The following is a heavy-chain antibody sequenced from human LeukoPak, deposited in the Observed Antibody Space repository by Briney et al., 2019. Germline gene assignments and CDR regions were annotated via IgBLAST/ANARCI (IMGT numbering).Heavy chain of an antibody. J-gene: IGHJ4*02. V-gene: IGHV1-18*01. CDR3: ARDRDYGGTRIDDY. D-gene: IGHD4-23*01. CDR1: GYTFTSYG. Sequence: ASVKVSCKASGYTFTSYGISWVRQAPGQGLEWMGRISAYNGNTNYARKLQGRVTMTTDTSTSTAYMELRNLRSDDTAVYYCARDRDYGGTRIDDYWGQGTLVTVSS. CDR2: ISAYNGNT.